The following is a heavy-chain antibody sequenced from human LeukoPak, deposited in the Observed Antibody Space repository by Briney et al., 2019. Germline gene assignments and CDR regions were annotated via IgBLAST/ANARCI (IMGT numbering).Heavy chain of an antibody. CDR2: IYYSGST. Sequence: SQTLSLTCTVSGGSISSGGYYWGWIRQHPGKGLEWIGYIYYSGSTYYNPSLKSRVTISVDTSKNQFSLKLSSVTAADTAVYYCARELSTVTTFDYWGQGTLVTVSS. J-gene: IGHJ4*02. V-gene: IGHV4-31*03. CDR1: GGSISSGGYY. D-gene: IGHD4-17*01. CDR3: ARELSTVTTFDY.